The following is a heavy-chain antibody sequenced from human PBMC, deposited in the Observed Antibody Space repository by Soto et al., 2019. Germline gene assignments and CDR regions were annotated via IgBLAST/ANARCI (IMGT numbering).Heavy chain of an antibody. V-gene: IGHV3-21*01. CDR2: ISSSSSYI. CDR1: GFTFSSYS. J-gene: IGHJ4*02. CDR3: ARGGYCSSTSCEQYYFDY. D-gene: IGHD2-2*01. Sequence: GGSLRLSCAASGFTFSSYSMNWVRQAPGKGLEWVSPISSSSSYIYYADSVKGRFTISRDNAKNSLYLQMNSLRAEDTAVYYCARGGYCSSTSCEQYYFDYWGQGTLVTVSS.